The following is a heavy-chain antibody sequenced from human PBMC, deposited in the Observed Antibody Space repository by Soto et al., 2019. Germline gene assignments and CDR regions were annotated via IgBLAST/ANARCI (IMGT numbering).Heavy chain of an antibody. V-gene: IGHV2-26*01. J-gene: IGHJ2*01. D-gene: IGHD3-10*01. CDR3: ARIARGDWYFDL. Sequence: QVTLKESGPVLVQPTEPLTLTCTVSGFSLSNARMGVSWIRQPPVKALEWLAHIFSNDEKSYSTSLKSRLTITKDTSKSQVVLTMTYMDPVDTATYYCARIARGDWYFDLWGRGTLVTVSS. CDR1: GFSLSNARMG. CDR2: IFSNDEK.